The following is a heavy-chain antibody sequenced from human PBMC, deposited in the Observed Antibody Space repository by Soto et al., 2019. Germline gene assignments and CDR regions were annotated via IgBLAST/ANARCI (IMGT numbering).Heavy chain of an antibody. D-gene: IGHD6-19*01. CDR1: GFTVSSNY. CDR3: AIAVGSSGGWVEYFQH. Sequence: EVQLVESGGGLIQPGGSLRLSCAASGFTVSSNYMGWVRQAPGKGLEYVSVVYSAGNTYYTDSVKGRFTISRASSETMLFLHMNSLRAEDTAVYFCAIAVGSSGGWVEYFQHWGQGTLVTVSS. V-gene: IGHV3-53*01. J-gene: IGHJ1*01. CDR2: VYSAGNT.